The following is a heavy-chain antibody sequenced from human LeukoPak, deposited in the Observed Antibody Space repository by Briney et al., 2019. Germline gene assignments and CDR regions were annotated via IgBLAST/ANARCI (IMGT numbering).Heavy chain of an antibody. Sequence: ASVTVSCKASGYTFTSYYMHWVRQSPGQGLEWMGIINASGGSTSYAQKFQGRVTMTRDTSTSTVYMELSSLRSEDTAVYYCARVFAYCGGDCYLDYWGQGTLVTVSS. J-gene: IGHJ4*02. V-gene: IGHV1-46*01. CDR2: INASGGST. CDR1: GYTFTSYY. CDR3: ARVFAYCGGDCYLDY. D-gene: IGHD2-21*02.